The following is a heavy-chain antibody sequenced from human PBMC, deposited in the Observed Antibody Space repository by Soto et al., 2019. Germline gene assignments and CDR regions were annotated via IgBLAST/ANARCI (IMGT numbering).Heavy chain of an antibody. CDR2: IYHSGST. V-gene: IGHV4-38-2*01. J-gene: IGHJ5*02. CDR3: ARAIAARSGTFDP. Sequence: SETLSLTCAVSGYYISSGYYWGWIRQPPGKGLEWIGSIYHSGSTYYNPSLKSRVTISVDTSKNQFSLKLSSVTAADTAVYYCARAIAARSGTFDPWGQGTLVTVSS. CDR1: GYYISSGYY. D-gene: IGHD6-6*01.